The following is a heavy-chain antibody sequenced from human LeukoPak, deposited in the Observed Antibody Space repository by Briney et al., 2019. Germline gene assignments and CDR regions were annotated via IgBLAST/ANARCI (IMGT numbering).Heavy chain of an antibody. D-gene: IGHD3-22*01. CDR1: GFTVSSNY. J-gene: IGHJ4*02. V-gene: IGHV3-53*01. CDR2: IYSGGST. CDR3: ARDGDYDSSGRDY. Sequence: GGSLRLSCAASGFTVSSNYMSWVRQAPGKGLEWVSVIYSGGSTYYADSVKGRFTISRDNSKNTLYLQMNSLRAEDTAVYYCARDGDYDSSGRDYWGQGTLVTVSS.